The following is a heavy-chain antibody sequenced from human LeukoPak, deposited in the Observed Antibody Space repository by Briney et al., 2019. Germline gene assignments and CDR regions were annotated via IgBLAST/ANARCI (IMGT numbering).Heavy chain of an antibody. D-gene: IGHD2-2*01. J-gene: IGHJ5*02. CDR3: ARGHCSSTSCHDNWFDP. CDR2: IIPIFGTA. CDR1: GGTFSSYS. V-gene: IGHV1-69*13. Sequence: ASVKVSCTASGGTFSSYSISWVRQAPGQGLEWMGGIIPIFGTANYAQKFQGRVTITADESTSTAYMELSSLRSEDTAVYYCARGHCSSTSCHDNWFDPWGQGTLVTVSS.